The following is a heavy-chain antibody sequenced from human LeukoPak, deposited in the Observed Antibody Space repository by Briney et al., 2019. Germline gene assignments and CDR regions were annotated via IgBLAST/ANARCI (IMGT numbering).Heavy chain of an antibody. D-gene: IGHD3-10*01. V-gene: IGHV1-18*01. J-gene: IGHJ4*02. CDR3: ARDPSYYYGSGSYYD. CDR1: GYTFSSYG. Sequence: ASVKVSCKASGYTFSSYGISWVRQAPGQGLEWMGWISGYNGNTNYAQRFQGRVTMTTDTSTSTAYMELRSLSSDDTAVYYCARDPSYYYGSGSYYDWGQGTLVTVSS. CDR2: ISGYNGNT.